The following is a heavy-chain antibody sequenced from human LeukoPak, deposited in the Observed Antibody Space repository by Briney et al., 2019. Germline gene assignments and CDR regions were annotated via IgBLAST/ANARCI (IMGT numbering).Heavy chain of an antibody. D-gene: IGHD6-13*01. J-gene: IGHJ3*02. Sequence: GSLRLSCAASGLTFSNYGMHWLRQPPGKGLEWIGEINHSGSTNYNPSLKSRVTISVDTSKNQFSLKLSSVTAADTAVYYCARHGLIAARHAFDIWGQGTMVTVSS. V-gene: IGHV4-34*01. CDR1: GLTFSNYG. CDR3: ARHGLIAARHAFDI. CDR2: INHSGST.